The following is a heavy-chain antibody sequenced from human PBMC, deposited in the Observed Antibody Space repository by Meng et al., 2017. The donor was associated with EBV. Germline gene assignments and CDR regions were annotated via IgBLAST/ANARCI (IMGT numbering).Heavy chain of an antibody. CDR2: ISAYNGNT. CDR1: GYTLTSYG. Sequence: HVQRVQSGAEVKKPGAVEKVFCKAFGYTLTSYGIRWVRQGPGQGLEWMGWISAYNGNTNYAQKLQGRVTMTTDTSTSTAYMELRSLRSDNTAVYYCACRGDRTDYWGQGTLVTVSS. D-gene: IGHD2-21*02. J-gene: IGHJ4*02. CDR3: ACRGDRTDY. V-gene: IGHV1-18*01.